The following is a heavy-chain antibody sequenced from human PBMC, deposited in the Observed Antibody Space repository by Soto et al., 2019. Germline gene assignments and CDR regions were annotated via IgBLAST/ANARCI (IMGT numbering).Heavy chain of an antibody. D-gene: IGHD6-19*01. J-gene: IGHJ4*02. V-gene: IGHV1-69*13. CDR3: ARGRIGVGGGGWGPLYYFDY. Sequence: SVNASCMASAGTLTSYAISWVRQPPGQGLEWMGGISPIFGTANYAQKFQGRVTITADESTRTAYMELSSLRSEDTAVYYCARGRIGVGGGGWGPLYYFDYWGQGTLVTVSS. CDR2: ISPIFGTA. CDR1: AGTLTSYA.